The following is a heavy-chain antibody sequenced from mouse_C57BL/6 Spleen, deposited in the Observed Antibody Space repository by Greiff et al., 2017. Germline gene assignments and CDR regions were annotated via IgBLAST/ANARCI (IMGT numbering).Heavy chain of an antibody. CDR3: AGGLDGYFDAMDD. CDR1: GSTFTGYW. D-gene: IGHD2-3*01. Sequence: QFQLQQPGPELLKPGASVKMSCKPSGSTFTGYWITWVNQSPGQGLEWIGDFNPGIGSTNYKEKFKSKATLTVDTSSSTAYMQLSSLTSEDSAVYYCAGGLDGYFDAMDDWGQGTSVTGSS. CDR2: FNPGIGST. J-gene: IGHJ4*01. V-gene: IGHV1-55*01.